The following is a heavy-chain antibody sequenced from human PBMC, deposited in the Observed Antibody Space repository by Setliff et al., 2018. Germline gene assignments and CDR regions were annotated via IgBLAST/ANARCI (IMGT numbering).Heavy chain of an antibody. CDR1: GFTFSSYW. D-gene: IGHD2-8*02. J-gene: IGHJ5*02. Sequence: QAGGSLRLSCAASGFTFSSYWMSWVRQAPGKGLEWVANIKQDGGEKYYVGSVKGRFTISRDNANNLLYLHMSSLRAEDTAVYYCARDFSTGSSSWGQGTLVTVSS. CDR3: ARDFSTGSSS. CDR2: IKQDGGEK. V-gene: IGHV3-7*03.